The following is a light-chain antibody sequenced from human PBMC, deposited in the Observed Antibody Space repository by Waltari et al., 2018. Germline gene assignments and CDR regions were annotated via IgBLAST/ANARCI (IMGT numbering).Light chain of an antibody. CDR1: ALPKRY. CDR3: QSPDSRGTMV. Sequence: SSEVPQPPSVSVSPRQTARITFSADALPKRYVFWYQQKPGQVPVLVIYKTTERPSGIPERFSGSISGTAVTLTISGVRAEDEADYYCQSPDSRGTMVFGGGTKLTVL. CDR2: KTT. J-gene: IGLJ2*01. V-gene: IGLV3-25*03.